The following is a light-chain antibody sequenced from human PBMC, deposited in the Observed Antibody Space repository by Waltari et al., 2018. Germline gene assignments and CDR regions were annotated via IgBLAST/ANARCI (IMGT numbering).Light chain of an antibody. Sequence: QSALTQPASVSGSPGQSITISCSGTISDIGSYHLVSWYQQHPGKAPKVLIYEDNKRPSGVSNRFSGSKSGNTASLTISGLQAEDEADYYCCSYTFSSTWVFGGGTKLTVL. V-gene: IGLV2-23*01. CDR3: CSYTFSSTWV. CDR2: EDN. CDR1: ISDIGSYHL. J-gene: IGLJ3*02.